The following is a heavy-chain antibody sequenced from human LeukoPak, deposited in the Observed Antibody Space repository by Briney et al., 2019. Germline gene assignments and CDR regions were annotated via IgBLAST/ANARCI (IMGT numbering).Heavy chain of an antibody. J-gene: IGHJ4*02. V-gene: IGHV3-23*01. CDR1: GFTFSSYA. D-gene: IGHD4-17*01. Sequence: GGSLRLSCAASGFTFSSYAMSCVRQAPGKGLEWVSAISGSGGSTYYADSVKGRFTISRDNSKNTLYLQMNSLRAEDTAVYYCAKLPTTTVVTSDDFDYWGQGTLVTVSS. CDR3: AKLPTTTVVTSDDFDY. CDR2: ISGSGGST.